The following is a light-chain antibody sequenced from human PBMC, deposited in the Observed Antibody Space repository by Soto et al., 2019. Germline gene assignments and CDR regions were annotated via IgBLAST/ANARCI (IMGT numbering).Light chain of an antibody. Sequence: EIVMTQSPAIMSVSPGERATLFCRASQSIGRTLAWYQQKPGQSPRLLVYGASTRANGTPVRFSGSGSGTEFTLTISSLQSEDVAVYYCQQYNQWPPYTFGQGTNVEIK. CDR2: GAS. CDR1: QSIGRT. V-gene: IGKV3-15*01. J-gene: IGKJ2*01. CDR3: QQYNQWPPYT.